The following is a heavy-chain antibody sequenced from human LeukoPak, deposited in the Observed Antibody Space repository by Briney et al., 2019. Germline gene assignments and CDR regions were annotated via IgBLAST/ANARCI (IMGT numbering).Heavy chain of an antibody. CDR3: ARDRAVTQVWVEFDS. D-gene: IGHD3-16*01. CDR2: IRDSGAT. V-gene: IGHV3-66*03. Sequence: GGSLRLSCAGSGFSVSNYYMNWVRQAPEKGLEWVSLIRDSGATFYADSVKGRFTISRGNSKNTIYLQMNRLRVEDTAVYFCARDRAVTQVWVEFDSWGQGTQVTVSS. J-gene: IGHJ5*01. CDR1: GFSVSNYY.